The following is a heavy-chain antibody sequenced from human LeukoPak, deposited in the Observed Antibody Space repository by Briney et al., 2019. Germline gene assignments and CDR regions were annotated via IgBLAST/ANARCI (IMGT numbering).Heavy chain of an antibody. J-gene: IGHJ5*02. D-gene: IGHD3-10*02. V-gene: IGHV4-34*01. CDR1: GGSFSGYY. Sequence: PSETLSITCAVYGGSFSGYYWSWIRQPPGKGLEWIGEINHSGSTNYNPSLRSRVTISVDTSKNQFSLKLSSVTAADTAVYYCARAPPNRTYFRPWGQGTLVTVSS. CDR2: INHSGST. CDR3: ARAPPNRTYFRP.